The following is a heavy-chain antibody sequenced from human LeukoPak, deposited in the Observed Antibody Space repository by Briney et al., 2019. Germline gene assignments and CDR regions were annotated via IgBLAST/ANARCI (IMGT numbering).Heavy chain of an antibody. J-gene: IGHJ4*02. Sequence: ASVKVSRKASGYTFTGYYMHWVRQAPGQGLEWMGRINPNSGGTNYAQKFQGRVTMTRDTSISTAYMELSRLRSDDTAVYYCARDLVFAVTKATDYWGQGTLVTVSS. CDR3: ARDLVFAVTKATDY. CDR1: GYTFTGYY. D-gene: IGHD4-17*01. CDR2: INPNSGGT. V-gene: IGHV1-2*06.